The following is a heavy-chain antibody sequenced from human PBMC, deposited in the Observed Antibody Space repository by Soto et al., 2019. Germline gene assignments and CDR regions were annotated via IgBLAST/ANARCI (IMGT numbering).Heavy chain of an antibody. CDR3: AADNTYYYDSSGYHWDV. CDR2: IVVGSGNT. Sequence: ASVKVSCKASGFTFTSSAVQWVRQARGQRLEWIGWIVVGSGNTNYAQKFQERVTITRDMSTSTAYMELSSLRSEDTAVYYCAADNTYYYDSSGYHWDVWGQGTTVTVSS. J-gene: IGHJ6*02. V-gene: IGHV1-58*01. D-gene: IGHD3-22*01. CDR1: GFTFTSSA.